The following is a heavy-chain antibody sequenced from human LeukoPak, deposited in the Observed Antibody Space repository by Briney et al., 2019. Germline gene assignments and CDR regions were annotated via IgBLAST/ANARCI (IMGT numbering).Heavy chain of an antibody. J-gene: IGHJ4*02. CDR3: AKGEYNYDSSGYLFDY. CDR1: GFTFSSYA. Sequence: GGSLRLSCAASGFTFSSYAMSWVRQAPGKGLEWVSAISGSGGSTYYADSVKGRFTISRDNSKNTLYLQMNSLRAEDTAVYYCAKGEYNYDSSGYLFDYWGQGTLVTVSS. CDR2: ISGSGGST. V-gene: IGHV3-23*01. D-gene: IGHD3-22*01.